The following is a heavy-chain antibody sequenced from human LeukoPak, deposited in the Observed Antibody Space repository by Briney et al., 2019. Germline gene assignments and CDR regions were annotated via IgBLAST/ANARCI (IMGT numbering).Heavy chain of an antibody. Sequence: ASVKVSCKASGYTFTSYYMHWVRQAPGHGLEWMGIINPSDNSTTYAQKFQGRVTMTRDTSTTTVYMELSSLRSEDTAVYYCARGKMHYDILTGYGFDPWGQGTLVTVSS. V-gene: IGHV1-46*01. CDR2: INPSDNST. D-gene: IGHD3-9*01. CDR1: GYTFTSYY. J-gene: IGHJ5*02. CDR3: ARGKMHYDILTGYGFDP.